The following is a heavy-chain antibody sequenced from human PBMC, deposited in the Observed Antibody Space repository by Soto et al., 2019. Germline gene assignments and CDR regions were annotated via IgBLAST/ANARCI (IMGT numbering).Heavy chain of an antibody. D-gene: IGHD1-26*01. Sequence: QVQLVESGGGVVQPGTSLRLSCAASGFTISTHGMHWVRQAPGKGLEWVANIWYDGSNKFYADSVKGRFTISKDNSKNTLYVEMNSLRAEDTAVYYCAAATTWSFHFHSWGQGTQVTVSS. CDR3: AAATTWSFHFHS. V-gene: IGHV3-33*01. J-gene: IGHJ4*02. CDR2: IWYDGSNK. CDR1: GFTISTHG.